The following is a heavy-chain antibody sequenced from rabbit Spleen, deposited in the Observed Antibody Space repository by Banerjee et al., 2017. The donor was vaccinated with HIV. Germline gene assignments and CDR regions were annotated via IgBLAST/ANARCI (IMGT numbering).Heavy chain of an antibody. Sequence: QSLEESGGDLVKPGASLTLTCTASGFSFSGDSYMCWVRQAPGKGLEWVVCIDAGSSGFTYFASWAKGRFTISKTSSTTVTLQMTSLTAADTATYFCARDGAGGSYFALWGPGTLVTVS. CDR2: IDAGSSGFT. D-gene: IGHD8-1*01. J-gene: IGHJ4*01. CDR3: ARDGAGGSYFAL. V-gene: IGHV1S40*01. CDR1: GFSFSGDSY.